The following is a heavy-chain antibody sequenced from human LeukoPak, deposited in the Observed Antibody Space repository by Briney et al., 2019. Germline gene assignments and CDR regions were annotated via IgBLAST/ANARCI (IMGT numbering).Heavy chain of an antibody. CDR3: ARDFRDFWSGYYIGYYMDV. D-gene: IGHD3-3*01. CDR1: GFTFSSYW. CDR2: IKQDGSEK. Sequence: GGSLRLSCAASGFTFSSYWMSWVRQAPGKGLERVANIKQDGSEKYYVDSVKGRFTISRDNAKNSLYLQMNSLRAEDTAVYYCARDFRDFWSGYYIGYYMDVWGKGTTVTVSS. J-gene: IGHJ6*03. V-gene: IGHV3-7*01.